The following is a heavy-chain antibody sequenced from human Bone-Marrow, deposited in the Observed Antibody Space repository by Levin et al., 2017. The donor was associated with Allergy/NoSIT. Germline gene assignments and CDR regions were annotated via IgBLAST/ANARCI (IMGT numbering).Heavy chain of an antibody. CDR1: GGSIRSSSSF. J-gene: IGHJ6*02. CDR3: AKSECGGSCYGYYYYGMDV. Sequence: SQTLSLTCPVSGGSIRSSSSFWAWIRQSPGKGLEWIGSIYYNGNTYDNPSLRSRVTISVDRSENTFSLRLTSVTAADTAVYYCAKSECGGSCYGYYYYGMDVWGQGTTVTVSS. V-gene: IGHV4-39*02. D-gene: IGHD2-15*01. CDR2: IYYNGNT.